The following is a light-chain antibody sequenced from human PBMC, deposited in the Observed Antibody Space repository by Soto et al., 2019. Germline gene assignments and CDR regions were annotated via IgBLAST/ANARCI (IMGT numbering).Light chain of an antibody. CDR2: EVS. CDR1: SSDVGGYNY. V-gene: IGLV2-14*01. CDR3: SSYTSSSTSYVV. J-gene: IGLJ2*01. Sequence: QSALTQPASVSGSPGQSITISCTGTSSDVGGYNYVSWYQQHPGKAPKLMIYEVSNRPSGVSNRFSGSKSGNTASLTISGLQAEDEADYYCSSYTSSSTSYVVFGGGIKLTVL.